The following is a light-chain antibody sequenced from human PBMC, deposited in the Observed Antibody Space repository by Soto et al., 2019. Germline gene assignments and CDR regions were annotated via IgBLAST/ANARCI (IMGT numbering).Light chain of an antibody. CDR2: DAS. J-gene: IGKJ2*01. CDR1: QSVGSSS. Sequence: EIVLTQSPDTLSLSPGERATLSCRASQSVGSSSLAGHQQKPGQAPRLLLYDASSRATDIPDRFSGSGSGTDFTLTISTLEPEDFVVYYCQHYGGSPPRYTFGQGTKLEIK. V-gene: IGKV3-20*01. CDR3: QHYGGSPPRYT.